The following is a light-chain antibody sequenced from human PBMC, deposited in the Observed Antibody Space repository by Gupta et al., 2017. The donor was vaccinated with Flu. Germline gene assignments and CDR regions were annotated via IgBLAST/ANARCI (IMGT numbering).Light chain of an antibody. V-gene: IGLV7-46*01. CDR3: LRSYSGARPV. CDR2: DTS. Sequence: AVVSPLSPLTVSPGGTVTPTCGPSTGVVTSGHYPYWFQKKPDQAPRTLIYDTSNKHSKAPAQFSGSIPGGKAALTLSGAQLEDEAEYYCLRSYSGARPVFGGGTKLTVL. J-gene: IGLJ3*02. CDR1: TGVVTSGHY.